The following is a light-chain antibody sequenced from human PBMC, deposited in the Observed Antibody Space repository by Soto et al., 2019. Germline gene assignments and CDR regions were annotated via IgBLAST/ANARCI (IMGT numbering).Light chain of an antibody. CDR1: QSVSSSY. J-gene: IGKJ1*01. V-gene: IGKV3-20*01. CDR2: GAS. Sequence: EIVLTQSPGTLSLSPGERATLSCRASQSVSSSYLAWYQQKPGQAPRRLIYGASSRATGIPHRFSGSGSATHFTLTISRREPEDFAVYYCQQYCSSPPWTFGQGTKVEIK. CDR3: QQYCSSPPWT.